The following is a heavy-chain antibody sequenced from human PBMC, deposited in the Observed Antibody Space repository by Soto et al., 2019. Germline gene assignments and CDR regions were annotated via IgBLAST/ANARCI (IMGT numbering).Heavy chain of an antibody. Sequence: AVKVSCKASGGTFSSYAISWVRQAPGQGLEWMGGIIPIFGTANYAQKFQGRVTITADKSTSTAYMELSSLRSEDTAVYYCARDHSYGEFDYWGQGTLVTVSS. V-gene: IGHV1-69*06. CDR3: ARDHSYGEFDY. J-gene: IGHJ4*02. CDR2: IIPIFGTA. CDR1: GGTFSSYA. D-gene: IGHD4-17*01.